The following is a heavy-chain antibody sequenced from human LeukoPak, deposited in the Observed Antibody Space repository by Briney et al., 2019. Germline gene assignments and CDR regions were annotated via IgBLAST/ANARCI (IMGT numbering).Heavy chain of an antibody. CDR2: IYYSGST. V-gene: IGHV4-59*01. D-gene: IGHD6-13*01. J-gene: IGHJ6*02. CDR3: ARGSTIDTSRYYDYYYYGMDV. CDR1: GGSISSYY. Sequence: SETLSLTCTVSGGSISSYYWSWIRQPPGKGLEWIGYIYYSGSTNYNPSLKSRVTISVDTSKNQFSLKLSSVTAADTAVYYCARGSTIDTSRYYDYYYYGMDVWGQGTTVTVSS.